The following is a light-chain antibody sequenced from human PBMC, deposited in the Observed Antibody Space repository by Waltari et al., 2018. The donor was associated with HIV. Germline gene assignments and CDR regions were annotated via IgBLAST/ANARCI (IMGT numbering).Light chain of an antibody. V-gene: IGLV1-40*01. Sequence: QSVLTQPPSVSGAPGQRVTISCTGSSSNIGAGYDVHWYQPLPGTAPKLLIYGNSNRPSGVPDGFSGSKSGTSASLAITGLQAEDEADYYCQSYDSSLSGSVFGGGTKLTVL. CDR1: SSNIGAGYD. CDR3: QSYDSSLSGSV. J-gene: IGLJ2*01. CDR2: GNS.